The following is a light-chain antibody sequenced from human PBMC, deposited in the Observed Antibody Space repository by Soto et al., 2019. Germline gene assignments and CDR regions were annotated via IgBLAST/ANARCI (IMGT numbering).Light chain of an antibody. CDR1: QSVSSN. Sequence: EIVMTLSPATLSASPGERATLSCRASQSVSSNLAWYQQRPGQAPRLLIYGASTRATGIPVRFSGSGSGTEFTLTISSLQSEDFAVYYCQQYNNWPPWTSGQGTKVDIK. CDR2: GAS. J-gene: IGKJ1*01. CDR3: QQYNNWPPWT. V-gene: IGKV3-15*01.